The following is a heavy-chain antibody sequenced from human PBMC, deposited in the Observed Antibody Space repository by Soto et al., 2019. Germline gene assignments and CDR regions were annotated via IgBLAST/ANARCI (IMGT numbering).Heavy chain of an antibody. D-gene: IGHD4-4*01. V-gene: IGHV4-31*03. CDR2: THYSGDT. CDR3: ARDPLRSKYESGNWFVS. CDR1: GGPFPNGGYY. Sequence: SATLSLTCTFSGGPFPNGGYYWSWIRQEPGQGLEWIGYTHYSGDTSYNPSLRSRVTISTDTSKTQFSLRLRSVTSADTAGYYCARDPLRSKYESGNWFVSRGKGARVTVVS. J-gene: IGHJ5*01.